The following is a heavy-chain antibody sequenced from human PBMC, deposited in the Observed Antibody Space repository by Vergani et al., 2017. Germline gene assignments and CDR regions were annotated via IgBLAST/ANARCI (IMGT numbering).Heavy chain of an antibody. CDR2: ISSDGGST. Sequence: EVQLLESGGGLVQPGGSLRLSCEAFAFKFYSYTMTWVRQAPGKGLEWVSTISSDGGSTYYADSVKGRFSISRDNSKNTVFLQMHSLRAEDTAIYYCVKEKIDLGSYFFDSWGHGILVTVSS. D-gene: IGHD2/OR15-2a*01. CDR3: VKEKIDLGSYFFDS. CDR1: AFKFYSYT. J-gene: IGHJ4*01. V-gene: IGHV3-23*01.